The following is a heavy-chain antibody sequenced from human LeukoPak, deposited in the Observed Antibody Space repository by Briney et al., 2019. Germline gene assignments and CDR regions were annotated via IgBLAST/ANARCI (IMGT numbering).Heavy chain of an antibody. CDR3: ARGGSGSYYFDY. J-gene: IGHJ4*02. D-gene: IGHD3-10*01. Sequence: GGSLRPSCAASGFTFSSYDMHWVRQATGKGLEWVSAIGTAGDTYYPGSVKGRFTISRENAKNSLYLQMNSLRAGDTAVYYCARGGSGSYYFDYWGQGTLVTVSS. CDR2: IGTAGDT. CDR1: GFTFSSYD. V-gene: IGHV3-13*01.